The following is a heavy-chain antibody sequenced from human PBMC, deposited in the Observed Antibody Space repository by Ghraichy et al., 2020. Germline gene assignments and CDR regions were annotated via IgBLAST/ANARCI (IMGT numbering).Heavy chain of an antibody. V-gene: IGHV3-23*01. CDR2: ISDSGGST. J-gene: IGHJ4*01. Sequence: GGSLRLSCAASGFTFSTFSTYAMSWVRQAPGKGLEWVSAISDSGGSTYYADSVKGRFTISRDNPKNTLYLQMNSLRVEETAIYYCAARFGALLFVFDYWGHGTLVTVSS. CDR3: AARFGALLFVFDY. D-gene: IGHD3-10*01. CDR1: GFTFSTFSTYA.